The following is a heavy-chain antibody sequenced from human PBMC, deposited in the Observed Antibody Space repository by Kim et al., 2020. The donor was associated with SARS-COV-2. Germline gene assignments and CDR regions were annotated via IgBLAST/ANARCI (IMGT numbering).Heavy chain of an antibody. CDR3: ARRQYIRGWYYFDY. V-gene: IGHV3-74*01. CDR1: GFTFSTYW. CDR2: INGGGSST. Sequence: GGSLRLSCAASGFTFSTYWMHWVRQAPGKGLVWVSRINGGGSSTSYADSVKGRFTISRDNAKDTLYLQMNSLRAEDTAVYYCARRQYIRGWYYFDYWGQGTLFTVSS. D-gene: IGHD6-19*01. J-gene: IGHJ4*02.